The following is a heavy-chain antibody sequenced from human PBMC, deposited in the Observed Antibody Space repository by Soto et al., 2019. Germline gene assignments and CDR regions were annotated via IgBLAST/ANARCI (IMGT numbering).Heavy chain of an antibody. CDR2: ISGSSTYI. D-gene: IGHD3-3*01. V-gene: IGHV3-21*01. J-gene: IGHJ1*01. CDR3: ASDPSDLLEPDQYFQH. CDR1: GFTFISYS. Sequence: EVQLVESGGGLVKPGGSLRLACAASGFTFISYSMNWVRQAPGKGLEWVSSISGSSTYIYYADSVKGRFTISRDNAKNSLYLEMNSLRAADTAVYYCASDPSDLLEPDQYFQHWGQGTLVTVSA.